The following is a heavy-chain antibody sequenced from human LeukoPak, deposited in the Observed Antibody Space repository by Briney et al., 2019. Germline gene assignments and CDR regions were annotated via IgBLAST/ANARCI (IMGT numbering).Heavy chain of an antibody. CDR1: GFTFSSFG. D-gene: IGHD3-10*01. Sequence: GGSLRLSCAASGFTFSSFGMHWVRQAPGKGLEWVAVISDDGSLKHYLDSVKGRFTISRDNSKNTLYLQMDSLRVEDTAVYYCAKKYSYGSGAGDALDIWGHGTSVTVSS. J-gene: IGHJ3*02. CDR3: AKKYSYGSGAGDALDI. V-gene: IGHV3-30*18. CDR2: ISDDGSLK.